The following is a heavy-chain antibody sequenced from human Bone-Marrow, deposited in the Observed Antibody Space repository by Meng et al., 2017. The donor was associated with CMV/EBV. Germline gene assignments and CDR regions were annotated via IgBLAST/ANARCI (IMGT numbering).Heavy chain of an antibody. CDR3: ARAYGYSSSWYYFDF. CDR2: MNPNSGNT. CDR1: GYTFTSYD. V-gene: IGHV1-8*01. D-gene: IGHD6-13*01. Sequence: QVQLVQSGAEVKKPGASVKVACKASGYTFTSYDINWVRQASGQGLEWMGWMNPNSGNTGYAQKFQGRVTMTRNTSINTAYLELSSLRSEDTAVYYCARAYGYSSSWYYFDFWGQGTLVTVSS. J-gene: IGHJ4*02.